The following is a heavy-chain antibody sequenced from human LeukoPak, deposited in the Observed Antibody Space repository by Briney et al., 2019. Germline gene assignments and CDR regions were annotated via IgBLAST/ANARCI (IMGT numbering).Heavy chain of an antibody. CDR1: GYFISSGYY. CDR3: AREAGVRFDP. CDR2: IYTSGST. D-gene: IGHD6-19*01. Sequence: SETLSLTCTVSGYFISSGYYWGWIRQPPGKGLEWIGSIYTSGSTNYNPSLKSRVTISVDTSKNQFSLKLSSVTAADTAVYYCAREAGVRFDPWGQGTLVTVSS. J-gene: IGHJ5*02. V-gene: IGHV4-38-2*02.